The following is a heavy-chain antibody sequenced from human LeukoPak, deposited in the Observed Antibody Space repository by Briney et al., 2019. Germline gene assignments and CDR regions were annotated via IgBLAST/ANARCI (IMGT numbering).Heavy chain of an antibody. CDR3: ARGPPSYGYD. CDR1: GGTFSSYA. V-gene: IGHV1-69*05. CDR2: IIPIFGTA. Sequence: GASVKVSCKASGGTFSSYAVSWVRQAPGQGLEWMGGIIPIFGTANYAQKFQGRVTMTRDTSTSTVYMELSSLRSEDTAVYYCARGPPSYGYDWGQGTLVTVSS. D-gene: IGHD5-18*01. J-gene: IGHJ4*02.